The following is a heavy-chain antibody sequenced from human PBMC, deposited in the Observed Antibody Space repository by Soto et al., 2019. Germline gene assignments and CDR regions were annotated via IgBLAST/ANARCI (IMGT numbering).Heavy chain of an antibody. V-gene: IGHV1-46*01. CDR1: GYTFTSYY. D-gene: IGHD1-7*01. Sequence: WASVKVSCKASGYTFTSYYMHWVRQAPGQGLEWMGIINPSGGSTSYAQKFQGRVTMTRDTSTSTVYMELSSLRSEDTAVYYCARDLDGTTSYNWFDPWGQGTLVTVYS. CDR3: ARDLDGTTSYNWFDP. J-gene: IGHJ5*02. CDR2: INPSGGST.